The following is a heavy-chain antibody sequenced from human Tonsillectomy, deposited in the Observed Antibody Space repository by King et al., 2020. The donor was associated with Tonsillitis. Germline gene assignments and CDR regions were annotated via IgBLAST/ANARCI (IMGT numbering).Heavy chain of an antibody. Sequence: VQLVESGGGLVQPGGSLRLSCAASGFTFSSYWMSWVRQAPGKGLEWVANIKKDGSEKHYVDSVKGRFTISRDNAKNSLYLQLNTLRAEDTAVYYCARCSGAWFGSWPQPFDYWGQGTLVTVSS. CDR1: GFTFSSYW. J-gene: IGHJ4*02. CDR2: IKKDGSEK. CDR3: ARCSGAWFGSWPQPFDY. V-gene: IGHV3-7*01. D-gene: IGHD3-10*01.